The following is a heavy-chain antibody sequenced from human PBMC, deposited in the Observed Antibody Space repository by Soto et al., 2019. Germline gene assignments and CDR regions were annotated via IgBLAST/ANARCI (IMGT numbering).Heavy chain of an antibody. CDR2: ISYDGSNK. CDR1: GFTFSSYA. J-gene: IGHJ6*02. Sequence: QVQLVESGGGVVQPGRSLRLSCAASGFTFSSYAMHWVRQAPGKGLEWVAVISYDGSNKYYADSVKGRFTISRDNSKNTLYLQMNSLRAEDTAVYYCARDHLPETHRKYYYYGMDVWGQGTTVTVSS. V-gene: IGHV3-30-3*01. CDR3: ARDHLPETHRKYYYYGMDV.